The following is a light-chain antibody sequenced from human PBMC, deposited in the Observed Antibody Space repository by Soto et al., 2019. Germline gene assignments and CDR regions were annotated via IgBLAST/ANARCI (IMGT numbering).Light chain of an antibody. Sequence: LVMTQSPATLSVSPGERATLSCRASQSVSRNLAWYQQKPGQAPRLLIYGASTRATGIPASFSGSGSGTEFILTISSLQSEDFAVYYCQQYHKWPLTFGGGTKVEIK. CDR3: QQYHKWPLT. CDR1: QSVSRN. J-gene: IGKJ4*01. CDR2: GAS. V-gene: IGKV3-15*01.